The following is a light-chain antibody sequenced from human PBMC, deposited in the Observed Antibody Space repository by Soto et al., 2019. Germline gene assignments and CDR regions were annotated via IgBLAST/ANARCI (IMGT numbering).Light chain of an antibody. CDR1: QSVSRN. Sequence: EIVLTQSPATLSFFPGERATLSCRSSQSVSRNLALYQQKPGQAPRLLIYDASARATGIPARFSGSGSGTDFTLTISSLEPEDFAVYYCQHRTNWPAFGGGTKVDIK. V-gene: IGKV3-11*01. CDR3: QHRTNWPA. J-gene: IGKJ4*01. CDR2: DAS.